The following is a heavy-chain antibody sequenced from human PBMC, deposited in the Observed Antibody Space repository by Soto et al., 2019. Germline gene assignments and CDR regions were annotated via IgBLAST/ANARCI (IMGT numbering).Heavy chain of an antibody. CDR3: ARVPSP. V-gene: IGHV4-59*12. J-gene: IGHJ5*02. CDR1: GGSITNYY. Sequence: SETLSLTCTVSGGSITNYYWTWIRQPPGKGLEWIGYIYYNGNINYNPSLKSRVTISVDTSKNQFSLKLSSVTAADTAVYYCARVPSPWGQGTLVTVSS. CDR2: IYYNGNI.